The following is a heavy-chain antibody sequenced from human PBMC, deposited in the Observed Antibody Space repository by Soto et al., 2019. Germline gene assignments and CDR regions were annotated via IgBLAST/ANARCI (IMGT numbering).Heavy chain of an antibody. CDR1: GFTFSSYW. CDR2: INSDGSST. D-gene: IGHD2-21*01. Sequence: GGSLRLSCAASGFTFSSYWLHWVRQAPGKGLVWVSRINSDGSSTSYADSVKGRFTISRDNAKNTLYLQMNSLRAEDTAVYYCARVGGGAQPYYYYGMDVWGQVTTVTVS. CDR3: ARVGGGAQPYYYYGMDV. J-gene: IGHJ6*02. V-gene: IGHV3-74*01.